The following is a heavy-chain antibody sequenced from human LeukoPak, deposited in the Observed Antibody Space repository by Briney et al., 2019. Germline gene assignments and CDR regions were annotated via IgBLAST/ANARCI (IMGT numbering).Heavy chain of an antibody. J-gene: IGHJ4*02. Sequence: PSETLSLTCAVYGVSFSGYYWSWIRQPPGKGLEWIGEINHSGSTNYNPSLKSRVTISVDTSKNQFSLKLSSVTAADTAVYYCARGAPYYYDSSGHGNDYWGQGTLVTVSS. CDR3: ARGAPYYYDSSGHGNDY. CDR2: INHSGST. D-gene: IGHD3-22*01. V-gene: IGHV4-34*01. CDR1: GVSFSGYY.